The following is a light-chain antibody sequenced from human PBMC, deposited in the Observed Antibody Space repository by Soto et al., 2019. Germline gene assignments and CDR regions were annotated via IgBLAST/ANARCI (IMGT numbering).Light chain of an antibody. CDR1: QNIDNL. J-gene: IGKJ1*01. V-gene: IGKV1-5*03. CDR3: QQYYFYPQT. CDR2: KAS. Sequence: DVQMTQSPSTLSASVGDRVTITCRASQNIDNLLAWYQQTPGKAPKLLIYKASSLASGVPSRFSGGGSVTEFTLTISSLQPEDVATYYCQQYYFYPQTFGHGTKVEMK.